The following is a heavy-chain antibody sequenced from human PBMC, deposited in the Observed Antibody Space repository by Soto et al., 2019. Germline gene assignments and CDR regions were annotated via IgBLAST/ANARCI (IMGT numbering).Heavy chain of an antibody. CDR3: ARRRQDYYDKNRFDP. D-gene: IGHD3-22*01. CDR1: GGSISSSSYY. J-gene: IGHJ5*02. V-gene: IGHV4-39*01. Sequence: SETLSLTCTVSGGSISSSSYYWGWIRQPPGKGLEWIGSIYYSGSAYYNPSLKSRVTISVDTSKNQYSLKLSSVTAADTAVYYCARRRQDYYDKNRFDPWGQGTLVTVSS. CDR2: IYYSGSA.